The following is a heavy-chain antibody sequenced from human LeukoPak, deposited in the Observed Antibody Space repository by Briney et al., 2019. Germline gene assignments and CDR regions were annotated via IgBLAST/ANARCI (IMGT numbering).Heavy chain of an antibody. CDR3: ARHDLRGGAFDI. J-gene: IGHJ3*02. V-gene: IGHV4-59*08. Sequence: SETLSLTCTASGVSMSSYYWSWIRQPPGKGLEWIAYMHNNGNSNYNPSLKSRVTIPIDTSNNHFSLKLTSVTAADTAIYYCARHDLRGGAFDIWGRGTLVTVSS. CDR1: GVSMSSYY. D-gene: IGHD3/OR15-3a*01. CDR2: MHNNGNS.